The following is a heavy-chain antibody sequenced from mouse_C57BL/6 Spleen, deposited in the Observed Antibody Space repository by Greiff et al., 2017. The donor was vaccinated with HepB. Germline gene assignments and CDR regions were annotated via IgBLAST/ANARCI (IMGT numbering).Heavy chain of an antibody. J-gene: IGHJ3*01. CDR1: GFTFSNYW. CDR3: TGVTSWFAY. Sequence: EVMLVESGGGLVQPGGSMKLSCVASGFTFSNYWMNWVRQSPEKGLEWVAQIRLKSDNYATHYAESVKGRFTISRDDSKSSVYLQMNNLRAEDTGIYYCTGVTSWFAYWGQGTLVTVSA. V-gene: IGHV6-3*01. CDR2: IRLKSDNYAT. D-gene: IGHD2-2*01.